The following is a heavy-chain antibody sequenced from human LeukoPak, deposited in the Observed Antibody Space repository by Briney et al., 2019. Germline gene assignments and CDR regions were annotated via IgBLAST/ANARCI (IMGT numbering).Heavy chain of an antibody. V-gene: IGHV4-30-4*08. Sequence: SQTLSLTCTVSGGSISSGDYYWSWIRQPPGKGLEWIGYIYYSGSTYYNPSLKSRVTISVDTSKNQFSLKLSSVTAADTAVYYCARDVGLGYCSGGSCTGSRWFDPWGQGTLVPVSS. J-gene: IGHJ5*02. D-gene: IGHD2-15*01. CDR2: IYYSGST. CDR3: ARDVGLGYCSGGSCTGSRWFDP. CDR1: GGSISSGDYY.